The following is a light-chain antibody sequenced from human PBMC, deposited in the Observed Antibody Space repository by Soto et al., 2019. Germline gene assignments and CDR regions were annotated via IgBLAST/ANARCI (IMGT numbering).Light chain of an antibody. CDR2: SNN. CDR3: AAWDDSLNGYV. J-gene: IGLJ1*01. CDR1: SSNIGSNT. V-gene: IGLV1-44*01. Sequence: QSVLTQPPSASGTPGQRVTISCSVSSSNIGSNTVNWYQQLPGTAPKLLIYSNNQRPSGVPGRFSGSKSGTSASLAISGLQSEDEADYYCAAWDDSLNGYVFGTGTKVTVL.